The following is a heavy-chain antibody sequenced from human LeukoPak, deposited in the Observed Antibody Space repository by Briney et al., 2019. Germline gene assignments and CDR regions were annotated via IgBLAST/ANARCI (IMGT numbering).Heavy chain of an antibody. J-gene: IGHJ3*02. CDR3: AKDLSTGVRYFDWPNAFDI. CDR1: GFSFSSYG. V-gene: IGHV3-30*18. Sequence: PGGSLRLSCAASGFSFSSYGVHGVRQAPGKGLEWVAVISYDGSNKYYAASVKGRFTISRDNSKNTLYLQMNSLRAEDTAVYYCAKDLSTGVRYFDWPNAFDIWGQGTMVTVSS. CDR2: ISYDGSNK. D-gene: IGHD3-9*01.